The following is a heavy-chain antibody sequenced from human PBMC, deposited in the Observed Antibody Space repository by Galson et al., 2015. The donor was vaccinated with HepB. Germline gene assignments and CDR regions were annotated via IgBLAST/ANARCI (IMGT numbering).Heavy chain of an antibody. CDR3: ARDPPGVATAGSGY. D-gene: IGHD6-13*01. CDR1: GFTVYNNY. V-gene: IGHV3-66*02. J-gene: IGHJ4*02. CDR2: IYSGGST. Sequence: SLRLSCAVSGFTVYNNYLSWVRQAPGKGLEWVSLIYSGGSTHYADPVKGRFTSSRDKSMNTLYLEMNSLMPEDTAVYYCARDPPGVATAGSGYWGQGTLATVSP.